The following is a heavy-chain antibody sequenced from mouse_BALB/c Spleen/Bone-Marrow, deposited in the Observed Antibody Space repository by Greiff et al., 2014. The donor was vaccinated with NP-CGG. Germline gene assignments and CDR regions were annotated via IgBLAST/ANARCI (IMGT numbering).Heavy chain of an antibody. CDR2: ISSGDGYT. J-gene: IGHJ3*01. CDR3: ARQRGGGYYGFFAY. Sequence: EVMLVESGGALVKPGGSLKLSCAASGFTFSSYGMSWVSQTPDKRLEWVATISSGDGYTYYPDSVKGRFTISRDNAKNTLYLQMSSLTSEDSAMYYCARQRGGGYYGFFAYWGQGTLVTVSA. D-gene: IGHD1-1*01. CDR1: GFTFSSYG. V-gene: IGHV5-6*01.